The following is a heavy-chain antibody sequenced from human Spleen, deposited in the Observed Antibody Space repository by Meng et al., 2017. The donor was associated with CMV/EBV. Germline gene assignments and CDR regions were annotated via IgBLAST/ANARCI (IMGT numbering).Heavy chain of an antibody. D-gene: IGHD3-3*01. CDR3: ARDKQFFAGLDALDI. V-gene: IGHV1-2*02. J-gene: IGHJ3*02. CDR1: GYTFTGYY. CDR2: INPDSGGT. Sequence: ASVQVSCKASGYTFTGYYIHWVRQAPGQGLEWMGWINPDSGGTSYLQKFQGRVTMTRDMSVSTAYMDLSSLRSDDTAVYFCARDKQFFAGLDALDIWGQGTMVTVSS.